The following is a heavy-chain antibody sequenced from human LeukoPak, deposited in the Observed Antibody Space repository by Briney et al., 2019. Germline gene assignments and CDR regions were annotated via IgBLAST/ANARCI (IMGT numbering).Heavy chain of an antibody. CDR2: ISYDGSNK. CDR1: GFTFSSYA. V-gene: IGHV3-30*18. D-gene: IGHD2-21*02. CDR3: AKVAKGNIVVVTALDY. Sequence: PGGSLRLSCGASGFTFSSYAMHWVRQAPGKGLEWVAIISYDGSNKFYADPVKGRFTISRDNSKNTLYLQMNSLGPEDTAMYYCAKVAKGNIVVVTALDYWGPGTLVTVSS. J-gene: IGHJ4*02.